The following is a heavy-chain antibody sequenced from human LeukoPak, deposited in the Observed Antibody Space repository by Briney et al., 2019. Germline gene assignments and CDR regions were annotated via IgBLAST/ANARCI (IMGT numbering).Heavy chain of an antibody. CDR1: GFTFSSYG. Sequence: PGGSLRLSCAASGFTFSSYGMHWVRQAPGKGLEWVAVISYDGSNKYYADSVKGRFTISRDNSKNTLYLQMNSLRAEDTAVYYCAKDSGANYYYGMDVWGQGTTVTVSS. CDR3: AKDSGANYYYGMDV. V-gene: IGHV3-30*18. CDR2: ISYDGSNK. D-gene: IGHD3-10*01. J-gene: IGHJ6*02.